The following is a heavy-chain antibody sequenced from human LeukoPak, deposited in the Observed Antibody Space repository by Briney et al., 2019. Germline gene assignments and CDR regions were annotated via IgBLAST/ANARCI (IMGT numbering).Heavy chain of an antibody. Sequence: GGSLRLSCAASGFTFSSYWMSWVRQAPEKGLEWVANMKQDGSEKYYVDSVKGRFTISRDNAKNSLYLQMNSLRAEDTAVYYCARYGVAPAAYYYYYMDVWGKGTTVTVSS. CDR2: MKQDGSEK. V-gene: IGHV3-7*01. CDR3: ARYGVAPAAYYYYYMDV. CDR1: GFTFSSYW. J-gene: IGHJ6*03. D-gene: IGHD2-2*01.